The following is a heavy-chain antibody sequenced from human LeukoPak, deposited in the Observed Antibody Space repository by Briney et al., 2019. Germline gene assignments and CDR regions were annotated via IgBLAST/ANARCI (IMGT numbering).Heavy chain of an antibody. D-gene: IGHD6-19*01. CDR1: GFTFSSYA. J-gene: IGHJ4*02. Sequence: GGSLRLSCAASGFTFSSYAMHWVRQAPGKGLDWVAVISYDGSNKYYADSVKGRFTISRDNSKNTLYLQMNSLRAEDTAVYYCARGHSGWYDYWGQGTLVTVSS. CDR3: ARGHSGWYDY. CDR2: ISYDGSNK. V-gene: IGHV3-30*04.